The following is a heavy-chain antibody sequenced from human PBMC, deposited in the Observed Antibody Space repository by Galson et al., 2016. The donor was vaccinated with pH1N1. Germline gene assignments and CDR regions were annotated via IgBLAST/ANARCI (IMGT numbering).Heavy chain of an antibody. V-gene: IGHV3-21*01. Sequence: SLRLSCAASGFTFTAYGMNWVRQAPGKGLEWVASITSNSFHIYYTDSVRGRFTVSRDNAKNSLYLPMNSLSAEDTAVYYCARDPGRPRLFYMDVWGKGTTVTVSS. CDR1: GFTFTAYG. CDR3: ARDPGRPRLFYMDV. J-gene: IGHJ6*03. CDR2: ITSNSFHI. D-gene: IGHD1-26*01.